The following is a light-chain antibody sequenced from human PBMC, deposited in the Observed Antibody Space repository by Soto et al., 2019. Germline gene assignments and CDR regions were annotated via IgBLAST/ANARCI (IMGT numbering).Light chain of an antibody. Sequence: DIQMTQSPSTLSASVGDRVTITCRASQSISSWLAWYQQKPGKAPKLLIYKASSLEGGIPSRFSVCGSETDFTLTISSLQPEDFATYYCQQYNSYQYTFGQGTELEIK. J-gene: IGKJ2*01. CDR2: KAS. CDR1: QSISSW. CDR3: QQYNSYQYT. V-gene: IGKV1-5*03.